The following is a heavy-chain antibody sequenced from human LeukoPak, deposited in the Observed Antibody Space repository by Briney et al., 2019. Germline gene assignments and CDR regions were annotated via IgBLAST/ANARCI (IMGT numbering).Heavy chain of an antibody. Sequence: SGGSLRLSCAASGFPLSTYAMNWVRQAPGKGLEWVSAIGGSGDNTYYADSVKGRFTISRDNSKNTLYLQMNSLRAEDTAVYYCAKFQAGPNTNIDYWGQGTLVTVSS. CDR3: AKFQAGPNTNIDY. CDR1: GFPLSTYA. V-gene: IGHV3-23*01. CDR2: IGGSGDNT. D-gene: IGHD2-8*01. J-gene: IGHJ4*02.